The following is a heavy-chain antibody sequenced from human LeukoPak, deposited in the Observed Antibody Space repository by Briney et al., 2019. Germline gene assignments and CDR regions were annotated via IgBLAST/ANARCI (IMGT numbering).Heavy chain of an antibody. J-gene: IGHJ6*04. CDR3: TTSVYDILTGYNRDV. D-gene: IGHD3-9*01. CDR1: GFTFSNAW. CDR2: IKSKTDGGTT. V-gene: IGHV3-15*01. Sequence: PGGSLRLSCAASGFTFSNAWMSWVRQAPGKGLEWVGRIKSKTDGGTTDYAAPVKGRFTISRDDSKNTLYLQMNSLKTEDTAVYYCTTSVYDILTGYNRDVWGKGTTVTVSS.